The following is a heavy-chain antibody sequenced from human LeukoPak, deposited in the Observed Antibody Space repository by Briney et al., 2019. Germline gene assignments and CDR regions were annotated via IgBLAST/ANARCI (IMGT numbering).Heavy chain of an antibody. D-gene: IGHD1-26*01. CDR2: ISNSGRTM. V-gene: IGHV3-11*01. CDR1: GFTLCDYY. Sequence: GGSLRHSRAASGFTLCDYYMSWIRHAPGKGLECLSYISNSGRTMYYAHTAKGRFTISRDNAKNSLYLQMNSLRAEDTDVYYCGRDGSESPDHWGQGTLVTVSS. CDR3: GRDGSESPDH. J-gene: IGHJ4*02.